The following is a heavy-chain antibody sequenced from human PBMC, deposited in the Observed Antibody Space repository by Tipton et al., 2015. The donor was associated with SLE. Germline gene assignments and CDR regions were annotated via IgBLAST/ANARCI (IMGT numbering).Heavy chain of an antibody. CDR3: ARDTSYRLDY. CDR2: IYYSGST. J-gene: IGHJ4*02. CDR1: GDSISSGYY. Sequence: TLSLTCTASGDSISSGYYWSWIRQPPGKGLEWIGSIYYSGSTYYNPSLKSRVTISVDKSKNQFSLELSSVTAADTAVYYCARDTSYRLDYWGQGTLVTVSS. D-gene: IGHD3-16*02. V-gene: IGHV4-38-2*02.